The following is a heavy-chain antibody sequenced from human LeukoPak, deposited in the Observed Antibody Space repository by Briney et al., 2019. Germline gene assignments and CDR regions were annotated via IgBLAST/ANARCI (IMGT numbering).Heavy chain of an antibody. CDR2: FNPNSGGT. J-gene: IGHJ6*03. CDR3: ARVRPPFIAAAGQYYYYYYCMDV. CDR1: GYTFTGYY. D-gene: IGHD6-13*01. V-gene: IGHV1-2*02. Sequence: ASVKVSCKASGYTFTGYYMHWVRQAPGQGLEWMGWFNPNSGGTNYAQKFQGRVTMTRDTSISTAYMELSRLRSDDTAVYYCARVRPPFIAAAGQYYYYYYCMDVWGKGTTVTVSS.